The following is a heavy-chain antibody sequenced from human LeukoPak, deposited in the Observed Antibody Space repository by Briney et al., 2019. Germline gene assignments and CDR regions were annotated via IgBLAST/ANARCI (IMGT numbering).Heavy chain of an antibody. J-gene: IGHJ4*02. Sequence: GGSLRLSCAASGFTFSSYAMSWVRQAPGKGLEWVSAISGSGGSTYYADSVKGRFTISRDNSKNTLYLQMNSLRAEDAAVYYCAKSNPPNYYDSSGYLDYWGQGTLVTVSS. V-gene: IGHV3-23*01. D-gene: IGHD3-22*01. CDR2: ISGSGGST. CDR3: AKSNPPNYYDSSGYLDY. CDR1: GFTFSSYA.